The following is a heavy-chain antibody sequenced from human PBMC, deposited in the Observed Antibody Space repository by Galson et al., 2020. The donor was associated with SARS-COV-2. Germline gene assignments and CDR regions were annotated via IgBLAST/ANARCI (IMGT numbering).Heavy chain of an antibody. Sequence: ASVKVSCKASGYTFDTYAISWLRQAPGQGPGWMGWISTFNGETKYSQKFQDRLTMTTDTSTSTVYMDLHSLTSDDSAIYYCSRGGQLLAFEDWGEGTLVTV. D-gene: IGHD6-19*01. V-gene: IGHV1-18*01. J-gene: IGHJ4*02. CDR2: ISTFNGET. CDR1: GYTFDTYA. CDR3: SRGGQLLAFED.